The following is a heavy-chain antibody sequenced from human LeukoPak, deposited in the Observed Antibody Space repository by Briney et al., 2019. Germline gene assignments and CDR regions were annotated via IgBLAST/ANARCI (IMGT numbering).Heavy chain of an antibody. CDR1: NGSFSSSSRS. Sequence: SETLSLTCTASNGSFSSSSRSWGWIRQPPGKGLEWIGNVYSGGNSFYNPSLKSRLTISLDTSRNHLSLQLNSVTAADTAVYFCARRYCTSTTCYFFDYWGQGSLVTVSS. CDR3: ARRYCTSTTCYFFDY. CDR2: VYSGGNS. D-gene: IGHD2-2*01. V-gene: IGHV4-39*07. J-gene: IGHJ4*02.